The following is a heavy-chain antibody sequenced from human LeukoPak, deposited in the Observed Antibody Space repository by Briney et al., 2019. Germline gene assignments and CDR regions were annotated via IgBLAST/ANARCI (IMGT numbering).Heavy chain of an antibody. CDR1: GYTFTNYW. D-gene: IGHD4-17*01. J-gene: IGHJ3*02. CDR3: ARSYGDHEAFDI. V-gene: IGHV5-51*01. Sequence: GESLKIPCKGSGYTFTNYWIGWVRQMPGKGLEWMGIIYPGDSDTKYSPSFQGQVTISADKSITTAYLQWNSLKASDTAMYYCARSYGDHEAFDIWGQGTMVTVSS. CDR2: IYPGDSDT.